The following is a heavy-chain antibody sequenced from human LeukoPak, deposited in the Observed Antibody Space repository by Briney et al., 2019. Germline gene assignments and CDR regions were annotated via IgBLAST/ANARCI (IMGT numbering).Heavy chain of an antibody. CDR3: ARDPGRGWSLDY. J-gene: IGHJ4*02. V-gene: IGHV1-2*02. CDR1: GYTFTGYY. D-gene: IGHD6-19*01. Sequence: HRASVKVSCKASGYTFTGYYMHWVRQAPGRGLEWMGWINPNSGGTNYAQKFQGRIAMTRDTSISTAYMELSSLRSDDTAVYYCARDPGRGWSLDYWGQGTLVTVAS. CDR2: INPNSGGT.